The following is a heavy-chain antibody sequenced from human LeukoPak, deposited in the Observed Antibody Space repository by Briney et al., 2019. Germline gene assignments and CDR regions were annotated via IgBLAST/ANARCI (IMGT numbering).Heavy chain of an antibody. J-gene: IGHJ5*02. Sequence: PGGSLRLSYAASGFKFDDYWMNWVRQTPGKGLEWVAIIKQDGSEKFYVDSVKGRFIISRDNVKSSLSLQMNSVRVEDAGVYYCVTGRGDLWGQGTLVTVSS. V-gene: IGHV3-7*01. CDR2: IKQDGSEK. CDR1: GFKFDDYW. CDR3: VTGRGDL.